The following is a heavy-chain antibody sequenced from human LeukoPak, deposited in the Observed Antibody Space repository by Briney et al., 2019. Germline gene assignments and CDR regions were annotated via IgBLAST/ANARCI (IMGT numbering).Heavy chain of an antibody. J-gene: IGHJ6*03. D-gene: IGHD3-16*01. Sequence: PGGSLRLSCAASGSTFSRYWMSWVRQAPGKGLEWVANIKEDGSEKYSVDSVRGRFTVYRDNAEHSLYLQMNSVRAEDTAVYYCARGGIYIPPYYYYYMDVWGRGTTVTVSS. V-gene: IGHV3-7*01. CDR3: ARGGIYIPPYYYYYMDV. CDR2: IKEDGSEK. CDR1: GSTFSRYW.